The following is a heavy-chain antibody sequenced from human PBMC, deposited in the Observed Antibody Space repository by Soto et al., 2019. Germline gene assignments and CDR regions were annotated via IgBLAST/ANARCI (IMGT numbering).Heavy chain of an antibody. D-gene: IGHD3-22*01. CDR3: ARLASDSSGYYYLDY. CDR2: IYYSGST. J-gene: IGHJ4*02. Sequence: SETLSLTCTVSGGSISSYYWSWIRQPPGKGLEWIGYIYYSGSTNYNPSLKSRVTISVDTSKNQFSLKLSSVTAADTAVYYCARLASDSSGYYYLDYWGQGTLVTVSS. V-gene: IGHV4-59*08. CDR1: GGSISSYY.